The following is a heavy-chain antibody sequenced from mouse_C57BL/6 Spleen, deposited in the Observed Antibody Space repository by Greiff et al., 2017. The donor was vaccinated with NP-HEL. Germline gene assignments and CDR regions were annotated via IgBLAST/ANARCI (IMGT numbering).Heavy chain of an antibody. D-gene: IGHD2-3*01. Sequence: QVQLQQSGPELVKPGASVKLSCKASGYTFTSYWMHWVKQRPGQGLEWIGNINPSNGGTNYNEKFKSKATLTVDKSSSTAYMQLSSLTSEDSAVYYCARGGLLRGDAMDYWGQGTSVTVSS. V-gene: IGHV1-53*01. CDR1: GYTFTSYW. CDR3: ARGGLLRGDAMDY. J-gene: IGHJ4*01. CDR2: INPSNGGT.